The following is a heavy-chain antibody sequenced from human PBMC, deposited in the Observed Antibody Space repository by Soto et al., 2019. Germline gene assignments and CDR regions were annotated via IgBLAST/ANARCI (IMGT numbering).Heavy chain of an antibody. J-gene: IGHJ6*02. CDR3: ARELWIRSPPYYSYGMDV. D-gene: IGHD1-1*01. CDR1: GYTFTGYY. CDR2: INPNSGGT. Sequence: ASVKVSCKASGYTFTGYYMHWVRQAPGQGLEWMGWINPNSGGTNYAQKFQGRVTMTRDTSISTAYMELSRLRSDDTAVYYCARELWIRSPPYYSYGMDVWGQGTTVTVSS. V-gene: IGHV1-2*02.